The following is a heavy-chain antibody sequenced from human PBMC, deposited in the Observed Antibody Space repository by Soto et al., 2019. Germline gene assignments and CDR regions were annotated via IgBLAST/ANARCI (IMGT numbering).Heavy chain of an antibody. D-gene: IGHD3-9*01. Sequence: GASVKVSCKASGYTFTSYGISWVRQAPGQGLEWMGWISAYNGNTNYAQKLQGRVTMTTDTSTSTAYMELRSLRSDDTAVYYCARVGMGNVLRYFDWLPSPRYYYYGMDVWGQGTTVTVSS. CDR1: GYTFTSYG. J-gene: IGHJ6*02. V-gene: IGHV1-18*01. CDR2: ISAYNGNT. CDR3: ARVGMGNVLRYFDWLPSPRYYYYGMDV.